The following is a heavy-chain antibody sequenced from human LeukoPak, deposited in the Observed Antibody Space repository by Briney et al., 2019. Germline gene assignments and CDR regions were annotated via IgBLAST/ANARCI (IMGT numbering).Heavy chain of an antibody. V-gene: IGHV4-59*01. D-gene: IGHD5-18*01. J-gene: IGHJ4*02. CDR1: GGSISSYY. Sequence: PSETLSFTCTVSGGSISSYYWSWIRQPPRKGLEWIGYIYYSGSTNYNPSLKSRVTISVDTSKNQFSLKLSSVTAADTAVYYCARELWPDYWGQGTLVTVSS. CDR3: ARELWPDY. CDR2: IYYSGST.